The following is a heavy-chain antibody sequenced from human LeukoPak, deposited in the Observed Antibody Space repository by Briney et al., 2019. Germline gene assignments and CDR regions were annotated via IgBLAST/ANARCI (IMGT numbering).Heavy chain of an antibody. CDR3: ARHLITFGGVNDY. CDR2: IYPGDSDT. CDR1: GCSFTSYW. V-gene: IGHV5-51*01. J-gene: IGHJ4*02. D-gene: IGHD3-16*01. Sequence: GESLKISCKGSGCSFTSYWIGWVRQMPGKGLEWMGIIYPGDSDTRYSPSFQGQVTISADKSISTAYLQWSSLKASDTAMYYCARHLITFGGVNDYWGQGTLVTVSS.